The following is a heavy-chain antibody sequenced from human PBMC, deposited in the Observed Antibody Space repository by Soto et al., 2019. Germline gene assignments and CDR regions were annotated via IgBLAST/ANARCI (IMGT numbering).Heavy chain of an antibody. Sequence: EVQLVESGGGLVQPGGSLRLSCVASGFSFSNTWMSWVRQAPGKGLEWVANIKEDGSVKYYVDSVKGRFTLSRDNAKNSLYLQMSSLRAEDTAFYYCVRGGGHFSYWGQGTLVTVSS. J-gene: IGHJ4*02. CDR3: VRGGGHFSY. V-gene: IGHV3-7*01. CDR2: IKEDGSVK. D-gene: IGHD2-21*02. CDR1: GFSFSNTW.